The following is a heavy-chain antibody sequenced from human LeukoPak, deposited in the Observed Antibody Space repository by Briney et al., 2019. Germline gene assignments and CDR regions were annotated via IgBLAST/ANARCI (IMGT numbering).Heavy chain of an antibody. V-gene: IGHV1-69*04. J-gene: IGHJ6*02. Sequence: SVNDSCKTSGGTFSSSAITWVRQAPGQGLEWIGRIIPVLNMTTYAQKFQGRVTITADTSTSTVYMELSSLRSEETAVYYCARDQGLTAPPPYGLDVWGHGTTVIVSS. CDR3: ARDQGLTAPPPYGLDV. D-gene: IGHD5-18*01. CDR2: IIPVLNMT. CDR1: GGTFSSSA.